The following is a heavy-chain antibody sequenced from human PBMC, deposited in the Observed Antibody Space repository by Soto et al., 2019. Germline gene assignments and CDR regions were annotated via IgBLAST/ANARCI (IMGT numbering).Heavy chain of an antibody. Sequence: SETLSLTCTVSGGSISSGGYYWSWIRQHPGKGLEWTGYIYYSGSTYYNPSLKSRVTISVDTSKNQFSLKLSSVTAADTAVYYCARGLSYYYDSSGYRFDYWGQGTLATVSS. CDR1: GGSISSGGYY. CDR2: IYYSGST. J-gene: IGHJ4*02. CDR3: ARGLSYYYDSSGYRFDY. V-gene: IGHV4-31*03. D-gene: IGHD3-22*01.